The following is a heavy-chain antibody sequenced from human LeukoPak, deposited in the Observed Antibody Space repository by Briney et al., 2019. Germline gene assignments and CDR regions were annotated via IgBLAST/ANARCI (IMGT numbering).Heavy chain of an antibody. J-gene: IGHJ1*01. CDR1: SGSISSYY. Sequence: SETLSPPFTVSSGSISSYYWTWIRQSPGKGLELIGSIYDSGSTSYNPSLKSRVTISVETSKKQFSLKLSSVTAADTAVYYCARHAPPFYDNEYFPHWGQGTLVLVSS. D-gene: IGHD3-9*01. CDR2: IYDSGST. V-gene: IGHV4-59*08. CDR3: ARHAPPFYDNEYFPH.